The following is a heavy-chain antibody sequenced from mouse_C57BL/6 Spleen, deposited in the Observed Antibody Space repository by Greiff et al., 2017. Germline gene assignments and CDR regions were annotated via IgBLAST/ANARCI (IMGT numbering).Heavy chain of an antibody. J-gene: IGHJ4*01. CDR2: ISSGSSTI. V-gene: IGHV5-17*01. CDR1: GFTFSNYG. CDR3: ARTGLDYYAMDY. Sequence: EVKLVESGGGLVKPGGSLKLSCAASGFTFSNYGMHWVRQAPEKGLEWVAYISSGSSTIYYADTVKGGFTISRDNAKNTLFLQMTSLRSEDTAMYYCARTGLDYYAMDYWGQGTSVTVSS.